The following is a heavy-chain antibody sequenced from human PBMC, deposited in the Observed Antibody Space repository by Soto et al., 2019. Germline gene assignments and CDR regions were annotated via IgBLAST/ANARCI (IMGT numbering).Heavy chain of an antibody. CDR2: IYPGDSDT. CDR1: GYSFTSYW. V-gene: IGHV5-51*01. D-gene: IGHD2-2*01. J-gene: IGHJ5*02. Sequence: GESLKISCKGSGYSFTSYWIGWVRQMPGKGLEWMGIIYPGDSDTRYSPSFQGQVTISADKSISTAYLQWSSLKASDTAMYYCAIFSMPIGSIPVPWRQGTLVTVSS. CDR3: AIFSMPIGSIPVP.